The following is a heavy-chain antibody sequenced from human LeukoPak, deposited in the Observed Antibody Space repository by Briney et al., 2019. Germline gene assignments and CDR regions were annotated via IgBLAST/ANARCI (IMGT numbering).Heavy chain of an antibody. CDR2: INPNSGGT. V-gene: IGHV1-2*02. Sequence: ASVKVSCKASGYTFTGYYMHWVRQAPGQGLEWMGWINPNSGGTNYAQKFQGRVTMTRDTSTSTVYMELSSLRSEDTAVYYCATTSSSSSSWGQGTLVTVSS. CDR1: GYTFTGYY. D-gene: IGHD6-6*01. J-gene: IGHJ5*02. CDR3: ATTSSSSSS.